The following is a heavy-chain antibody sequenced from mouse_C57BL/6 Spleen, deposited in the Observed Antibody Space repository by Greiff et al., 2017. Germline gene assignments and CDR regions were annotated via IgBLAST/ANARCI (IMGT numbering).Heavy chain of an antibody. V-gene: IGHV5-17*01. J-gene: IGHJ1*03. CDR2: ISSGSSTI. CDR3: ARSRTSGYFDV. Sequence: EVQGVESGGGLVKPGGSLKLSCAASGFTFSDYGMHWVRQAPEKGLEWVAYISSGSSTIYYADTVKGRFTISRDNAKNTLFLQMTSLRSEDTAMYYCARSRTSGYFDVWGTGTSVTVSS. CDR1: GFTFSDYG.